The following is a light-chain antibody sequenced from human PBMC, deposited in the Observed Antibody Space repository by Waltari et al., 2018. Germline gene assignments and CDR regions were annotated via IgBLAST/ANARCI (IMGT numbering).Light chain of an antibody. CDR1: SSDVGAYNY. CDR3: SSYISSSTLEL. Sequence: QSALTQPASVSGSPGQSITIPCTGTSSDVGAYNYVSWYQQRPGKAPKLMIFDVSNRPSGVSNRFSGSKSGNTASLTISGLQAEDEADYYCSSYISSSTLELFGGGTSLTVL. J-gene: IGLJ2*01. CDR2: DVS. V-gene: IGLV2-14*03.